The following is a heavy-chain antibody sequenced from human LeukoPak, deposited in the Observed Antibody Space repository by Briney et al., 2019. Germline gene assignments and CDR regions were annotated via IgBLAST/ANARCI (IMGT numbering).Heavy chain of an antibody. D-gene: IGHD6-25*01. J-gene: IGHJ3*02. Sequence: SVKVSCKASGFTFTSSAMQWVRQARGQRLEWIGWIVVGSGNTNYAQKFQERVTITRDMSTSTAYMELSSLRSEDTAVYYCARDRRGGDAFDIWGQGTMVTVSS. CDR3: ARDRRGGDAFDI. CDR2: IVVGSGNT. V-gene: IGHV1-58*02. CDR1: GFTFTSSA.